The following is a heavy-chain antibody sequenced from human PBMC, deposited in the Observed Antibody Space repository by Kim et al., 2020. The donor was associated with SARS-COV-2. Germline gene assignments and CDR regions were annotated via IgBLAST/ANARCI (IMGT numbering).Heavy chain of an antibody. Sequence: SETLSLTCAVYGGSFSGYYWSWIRQPPGKGLEWIGEINHSGSTNYNPSLKSRVTISVDTSKNQFSLKLSSVTAADTAVYYCTRRRFLEWLKNQNFDYWGQGTLVTVSS. CDR2: INHSGST. J-gene: IGHJ4*02. CDR1: GGSFSGYY. D-gene: IGHD3-3*01. V-gene: IGHV4-34*01. CDR3: TRRRFLEWLKNQNFDY.